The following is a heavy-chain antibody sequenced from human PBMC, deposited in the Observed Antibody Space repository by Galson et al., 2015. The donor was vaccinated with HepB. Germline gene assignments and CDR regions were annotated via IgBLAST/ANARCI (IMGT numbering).Heavy chain of an antibody. Sequence: SLRLSCAASGFTFSSYSMNWVRQAPGKGLEWVPSISSSSSYIYYADSVKGRFTISRDNAKNSLYLQMNSLRAEDTAVYYCARGPSYYDSSGYHSHGMDVWGQGTTVTVSS. CDR2: ISSSSSYI. CDR3: ARGPSYYDSSGYHSHGMDV. CDR1: GFTFSSYS. J-gene: IGHJ6*02. V-gene: IGHV3-21*01. D-gene: IGHD3-22*01.